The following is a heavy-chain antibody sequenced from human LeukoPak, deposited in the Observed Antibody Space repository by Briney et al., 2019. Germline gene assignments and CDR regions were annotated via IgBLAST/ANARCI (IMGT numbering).Heavy chain of an antibody. D-gene: IGHD6-19*01. Sequence: GASVKVSCKTSGITFSSYAMSWVRQAPGQGPEWMGRIIPMLGLTDYAQKFQGRVTITADTSTRTVYMELTSLTSEDTAAYYCAKDGDSSSGHCDYWGQGTLVTVSS. J-gene: IGHJ4*02. CDR2: IIPMLGLT. CDR1: GITFSSYA. CDR3: AKDGDSSSGHCDY. V-gene: IGHV1-69*04.